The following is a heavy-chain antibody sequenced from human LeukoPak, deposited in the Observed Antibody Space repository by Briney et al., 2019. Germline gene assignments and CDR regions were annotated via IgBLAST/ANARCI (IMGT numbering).Heavy chain of an antibody. CDR1: GGSFSGYY. Sequence: PSETLSLTCAVYGGSFSGYYWSWIRQPPGKGLEWIGEINHSGSTNYNPSLKSRVTISVDTSKNQFSLKPSSVTAADTAVYYCARVPGYSSGHDYWGQGTLVTVSS. V-gene: IGHV4-34*01. CDR3: ARVPGYSSGHDY. CDR2: INHSGST. D-gene: IGHD6-19*01. J-gene: IGHJ4*02.